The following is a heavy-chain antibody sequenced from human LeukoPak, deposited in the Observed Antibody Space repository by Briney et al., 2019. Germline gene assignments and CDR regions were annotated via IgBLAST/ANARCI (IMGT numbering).Heavy chain of an antibody. Sequence: GGSLRLSCAASGFTFSSYWMSWVRQAPGKGLEWVANIKQDGSEKYYVDSVKGRFTISRDNAKNSLYLQMNSLRAEDTAVYYCARTATDLPYSYGYDYFDYWGQGTLVTVSS. D-gene: IGHD5-18*01. CDR3: ARTATDLPYSYGYDYFDY. V-gene: IGHV3-7*01. CDR2: IKQDGSEK. J-gene: IGHJ4*02. CDR1: GFTFSSYW.